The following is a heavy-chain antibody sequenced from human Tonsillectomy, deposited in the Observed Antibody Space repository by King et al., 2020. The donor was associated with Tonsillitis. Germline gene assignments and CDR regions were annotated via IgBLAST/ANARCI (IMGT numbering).Heavy chain of an antibody. V-gene: IGHV3-66*01. J-gene: IGHJ4*02. Sequence: VQLVESGGGLVQPGGSRKLSCAGSGFNVDNNYMSWVRQAPGKGLEWISTIYRSGNTFYTDSVKGRFIISRDNSKNTLYLQMNSLRAEDTAIYYCATGAGSSKIFYWGQGTLVTVSS. CDR1: GFNVDNNY. CDR3: ATGAGSSKIFY. CDR2: IYRSGNT. D-gene: IGHD3-3*01.